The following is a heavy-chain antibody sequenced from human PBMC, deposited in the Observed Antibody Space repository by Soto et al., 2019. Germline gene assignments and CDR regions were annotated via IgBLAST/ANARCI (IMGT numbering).Heavy chain of an antibody. CDR2: IYYSGNT. D-gene: IGHD3-10*01. J-gene: IGHJ4*02. CDR3: ARVGWFGELDGDY. CDR1: GDSISSGDYY. V-gene: IGHV4-31*01. Sequence: QVQLQASGPGLVKPSQTLSLTCAVSGDSISSGDYYWSWIRQHPGKGLQWIGYIYYSGNTYYNPSLSSLITMSADTSKKQFSLKLSSVTAADTALYYCARVGWFGELDGDYWGQGTLLTVSS.